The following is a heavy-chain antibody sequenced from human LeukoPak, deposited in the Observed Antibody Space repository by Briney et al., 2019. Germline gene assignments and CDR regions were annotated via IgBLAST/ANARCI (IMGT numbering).Heavy chain of an antibody. D-gene: IGHD3-22*01. Sequence: PGGSLRLSCAASGFILSSYAMSWVRQAPGKGLEWVSSVSGGGGSTYYADSVKGRFTISRDNSKSTLFLQMNSLRAEDTAVYYCAKSSYYDSSGYYREYYFDYWGQGTLVTVSS. J-gene: IGHJ4*02. CDR3: AKSSYYDSSGYYREYYFDY. CDR1: GFILSSYA. CDR2: VSGGGGST. V-gene: IGHV3-23*01.